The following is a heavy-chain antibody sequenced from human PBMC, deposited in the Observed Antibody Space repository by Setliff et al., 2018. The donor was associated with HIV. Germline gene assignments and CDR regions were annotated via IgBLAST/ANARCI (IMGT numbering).Heavy chain of an antibody. D-gene: IGHD6-19*01. Sequence: SETLSLTCTVSGGSISSSSYYWGWIRQPPGKGLEWIGSIYYSGSTYYNPSLKSRVTISVDTSKNQFSLKLSSVTAADTAVYYCASGRYSSGWSYYYYYMDVWGKGTTVAVCS. CDR3: ASGRYSSGWSYYYYYMDV. V-gene: IGHV4-39*01. J-gene: IGHJ6*03. CDR1: GGSISSSSYY. CDR2: IYYSGST.